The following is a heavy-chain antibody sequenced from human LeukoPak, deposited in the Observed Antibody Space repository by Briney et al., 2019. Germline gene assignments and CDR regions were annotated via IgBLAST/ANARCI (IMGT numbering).Heavy chain of an antibody. CDR1: GYTLTGYY. CDR3: ARVSSAYYGYVFDY. Sequence: ASVKVSCKASGYTLTGYYMHWVRQAPGQGLEWMGWINPNSGGTNYAQKFQGRVTMTRDTSISTAYMELSRLRSDDTAVYYCARVSSAYYGYVFDYWGQGTLVTVSS. CDR2: INPNSGGT. J-gene: IGHJ4*02. D-gene: IGHD6-19*01. V-gene: IGHV1-2*02.